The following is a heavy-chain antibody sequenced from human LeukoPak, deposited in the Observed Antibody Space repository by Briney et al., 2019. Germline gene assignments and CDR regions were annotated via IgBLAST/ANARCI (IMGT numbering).Heavy chain of an antibody. CDR1: GFTFRVSA. Sequence: GGSLRLSCAASGFTFRVSAMNWVRQAPGKGLEWVSYISSSGSTIYYADSVKGRFTISRDNAKNSLYLQMNSLRAEDTAVYYCAELGITMIGGVWGKGTTVTISS. CDR3: AELGITMIGGV. J-gene: IGHJ6*04. V-gene: IGHV3-48*03. CDR2: ISSSGSTI. D-gene: IGHD3-10*02.